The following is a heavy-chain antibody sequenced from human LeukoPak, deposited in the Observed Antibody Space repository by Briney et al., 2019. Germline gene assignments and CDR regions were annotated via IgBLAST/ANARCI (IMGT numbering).Heavy chain of an antibody. D-gene: IGHD6-19*01. V-gene: IGHV4-38-2*02. CDR2: IYHSGST. Sequence: SETLSLTCTVSGYSISSGYYWGWIRQPPGKGLEWIGSIYHSGSTYYNPSLKSRVTISVDTSKNQFSLKLSSVTAADTAVYYCARQAEQWLVPYYFDYWGQGALVTVSS. CDR3: ARQAEQWLVPYYFDY. CDR1: GYSISSGYY. J-gene: IGHJ4*02.